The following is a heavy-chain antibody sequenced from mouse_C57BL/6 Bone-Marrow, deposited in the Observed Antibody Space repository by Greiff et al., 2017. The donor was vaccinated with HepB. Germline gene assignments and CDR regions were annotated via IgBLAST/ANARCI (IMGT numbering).Heavy chain of an antibody. D-gene: IGHD1-1*01. CDR1: GYTFTSYW. J-gene: IGHJ2*01. CDR3: ARNAPYYYGSSPSYYFDY. CDR2: IDPSDSYT. V-gene: IGHV1-50*01. Sequence: VQLQQPGAELVKPGASVKLSCKASGYTFTSYWMQWVKQRPGQGLEWIGEIDPSDSYTNYNQKVKGKATLTVDTSSSTAYMQLSSLTSEDSAVYYCARNAPYYYGSSPSYYFDYWGQGTTLTDSS.